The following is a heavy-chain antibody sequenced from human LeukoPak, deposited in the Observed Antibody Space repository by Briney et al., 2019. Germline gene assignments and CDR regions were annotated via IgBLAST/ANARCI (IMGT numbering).Heavy chain of an antibody. J-gene: IGHJ4*02. CDR1: GFTFSSYW. D-gene: IGHD3-22*01. V-gene: IGHV3-7*03. CDR2: VKQDESEK. CDR3: ANGLGRYYYDSSGYSH. Sequence: GGSLRLSCAASGFTFSSYWMSWVRQAPGKGLEWVANVKQDESEKYYAHSVKGRFTISRDNAKNSLYLQMNSLRAEDTALYYCANGLGRYYYDSSGYSHWGQGTLVTVSS.